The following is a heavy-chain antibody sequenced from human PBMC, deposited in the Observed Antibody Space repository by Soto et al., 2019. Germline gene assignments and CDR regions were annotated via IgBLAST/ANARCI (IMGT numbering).Heavy chain of an antibody. CDR1: GFTFSSYS. CDR3: ARVSPRSGSSGWYYFDY. Sequence: GGSLRLSCAASGFTFSSYSMNWVRQAPGKGLEWVSSISSSSSYIYYADSVKGRFTISRDNAKNSLYLQMNSLRAEDTAVYYCARVSPRSGSSGWYYFDYWGQGTLVTVSS. J-gene: IGHJ4*02. CDR2: ISSSSSYI. V-gene: IGHV3-21*01. D-gene: IGHD6-19*01.